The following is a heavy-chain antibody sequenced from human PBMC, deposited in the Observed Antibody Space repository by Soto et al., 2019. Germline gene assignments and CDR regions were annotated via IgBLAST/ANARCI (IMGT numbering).Heavy chain of an antibody. D-gene: IGHD3-22*01. CDR1: GFTFTSSA. CDR3: AAAVDSSGYFHMGFDY. CDR2: IVVGSGNT. J-gene: IGHJ4*02. Sequence: ASVKVSCKASGFTFTSSAVQWVRQARGQRLEWIGWIVVGSGNTNYAQKFQERVTITRDMSTSTAYMELSSLRSEDTAVYYCAAAVDSSGYFHMGFDYWGQGTLVTVSS. V-gene: IGHV1-58*01.